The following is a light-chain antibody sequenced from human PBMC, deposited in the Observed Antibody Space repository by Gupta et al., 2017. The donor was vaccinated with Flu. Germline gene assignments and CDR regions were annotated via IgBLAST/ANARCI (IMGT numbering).Light chain of an antibody. CDR3: QQQNNCPCT. Sequence: EMVMTQPPPTLSVSPGERATLSCRASQSMSSRLAWYQQKQGEAPRLLIYGTSTRATGFPARFSGSGSGTEFTLSISSRQSGDFAVYYCQQQNNCPCTFGQGTQVEIK. J-gene: IGKJ1*01. V-gene: IGKV3-15*01. CDR2: GTS. CDR1: QSMSSR.